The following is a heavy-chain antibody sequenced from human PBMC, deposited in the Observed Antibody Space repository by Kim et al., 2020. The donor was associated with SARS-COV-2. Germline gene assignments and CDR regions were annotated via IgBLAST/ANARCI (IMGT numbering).Heavy chain of an antibody. V-gene: IGHV4-34*01. D-gene: IGHD6-19*01. CDR3: ARGRSSGKTRNGNWFDP. CDR2: INHSGST. CDR1: GGSFSGYY. Sequence: SETLSLTCAVYGGSFSGYYWSWIRQPPGKGLEWIGEINHSGSTNYNPSLKSRVTISVDTSKNQFSLKLSSVTAADTAVYYCARGRSSGKTRNGNWFDPWGQGTLVTVSS. J-gene: IGHJ5*02.